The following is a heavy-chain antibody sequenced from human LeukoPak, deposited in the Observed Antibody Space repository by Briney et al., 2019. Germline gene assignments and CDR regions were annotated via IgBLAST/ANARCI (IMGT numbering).Heavy chain of an antibody. J-gene: IGHJ4*02. Sequence: GGSLRLSCAASGFTFNTYTMSWVRQAPGKGLEWVSSISSSSSYIYYADSVKGRFTISRDNAKNSLYLQMNSLRAEDTAVYYCARERERGSDYWGQGTLVTVSS. CDR1: GFTFNTYT. CDR2: ISSSSSYI. CDR3: ARERERGSDY. V-gene: IGHV3-21*04.